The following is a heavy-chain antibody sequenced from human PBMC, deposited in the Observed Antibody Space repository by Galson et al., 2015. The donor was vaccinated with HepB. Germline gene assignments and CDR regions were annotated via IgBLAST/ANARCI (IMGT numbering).Heavy chain of an antibody. J-gene: IGHJ5*02. CDR2: IKSKTEGGTT. D-gene: IGHD6-6*01. V-gene: IGHV3-15*01. Sequence: SLRLSCAASGFTFSNAWMSWVRQAPGKGLEWVGRIKSKTEGGTTDYAAPVKGRFTISRDDSKHTLYLQMNSLKTEDTAVYYCTTAARSPSPMTFDPWGQGTLVTVSS. CDR1: GFTFSNAW. CDR3: TTAARSPSPMTFDP.